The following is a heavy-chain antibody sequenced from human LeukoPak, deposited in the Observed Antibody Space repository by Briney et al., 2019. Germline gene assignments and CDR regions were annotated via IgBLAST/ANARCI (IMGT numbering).Heavy chain of an antibody. CDR3: ASSAVRGKRYLWYYGMDV. Sequence: GASVKVSCKASGYTFTSYAMNWVRQAPGQGLEWMGWINTNTGNPTYAQGFTGRFVFSLDTSVSTAYLQISSLKAEDTAVYYCASSAVRGKRYLWYYGMDVWGQGTTVTVSS. D-gene: IGHD3-10*01. CDR1: GYTFTSYA. CDR2: INTNTGNP. J-gene: IGHJ6*02. V-gene: IGHV7-4-1*02.